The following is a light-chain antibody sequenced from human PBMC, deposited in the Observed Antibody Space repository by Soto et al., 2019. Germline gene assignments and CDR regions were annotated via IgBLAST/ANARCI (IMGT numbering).Light chain of an antibody. CDR1: QSISNY. V-gene: IGKV1-12*01. CDR2: AAT. J-gene: IGKJ4*01. Sequence: DIQMTQSPSSLSASLGDRVTITCRASQSISNYLHWYQQKPGKAPKLLINAATSLQAGVPSRFSGSGSGTDFTLTISSLQPEDFATYYCQQANSFPLTFGRGTKVDIK. CDR3: QQANSFPLT.